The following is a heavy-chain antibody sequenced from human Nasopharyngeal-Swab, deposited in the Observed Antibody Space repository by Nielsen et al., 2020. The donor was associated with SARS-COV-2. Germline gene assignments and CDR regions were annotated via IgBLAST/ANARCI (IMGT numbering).Heavy chain of an antibody. D-gene: IGHD3-10*01. Sequence: LSLTCAASGFTFSSYEMNWVRQAPGKGLEWVSYISSSGSTIYYADSVKGRFTISRDNAKNSLYLQMNSLRAEDTAVYYCARDARSITMVRGVIYNWFDPWGQGTLVTVSS. V-gene: IGHV3-48*03. CDR3: ARDARSITMVRGVIYNWFDP. CDR1: GFTFSSYE. J-gene: IGHJ5*02. CDR2: ISSSGSTI.